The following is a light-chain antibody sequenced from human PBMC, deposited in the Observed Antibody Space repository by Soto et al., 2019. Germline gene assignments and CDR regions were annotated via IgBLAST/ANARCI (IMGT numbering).Light chain of an antibody. CDR2: WAS. Sequence: DIVMTQSPDSLAVSLGERATINCKSSQSVLYSSNNKIYLAWYQQKPGQPPKLLIYWASTRESGVPDRFSGSGSGTDFTLTISSLQAEDVAVYYCQQYYSTPPTFGQGTKV. J-gene: IGKJ1*01. V-gene: IGKV4-1*01. CDR3: QQYYSTPPT. CDR1: QSVLYSSNNKIY.